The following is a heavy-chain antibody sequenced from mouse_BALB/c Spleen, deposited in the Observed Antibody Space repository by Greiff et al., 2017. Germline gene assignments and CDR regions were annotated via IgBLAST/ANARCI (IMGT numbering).Heavy chain of an antibody. D-gene: IGHD1-1*02. V-gene: IGHV2-9*02. Sequence: VNVVESGPGLVAPSQSLSITCTVSGFSLTSYGVHWVRQPPGKGLEWLGVIWAGGSTNYNSALMSRLIISKDNSKSQVFLKMNSLQTDDTAMYYCARGIWVVGAWYFDVWGAGTTVTVSS. CDR1: GFSLTSYG. CDR2: IWAGGST. J-gene: IGHJ1*01. CDR3: ARGIWVVGAWYFDV.